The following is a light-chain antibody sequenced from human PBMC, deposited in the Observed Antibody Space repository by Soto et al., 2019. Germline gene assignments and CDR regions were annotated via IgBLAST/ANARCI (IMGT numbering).Light chain of an antibody. CDR1: SSDVGGYNY. J-gene: IGLJ1*01. CDR2: DVS. CDR3: CSYAGSYTYV. Sequence: QSALTQPRSVSGSPGQSVTISCTGTSSDVGGYNYVSWYQQHPGQAPKLMIYDVSKRPSGVPDRFSGSKSGNTASLTIPGLQAEYEADYYCCSYAGSYTYVFGTGTKLTVL. V-gene: IGLV2-11*01.